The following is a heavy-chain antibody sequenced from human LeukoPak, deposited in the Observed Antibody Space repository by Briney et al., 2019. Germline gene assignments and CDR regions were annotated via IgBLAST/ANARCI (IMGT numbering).Heavy chain of an antibody. D-gene: IGHD1-1*01. CDR2: IYSGGIT. CDR1: GVTVTSNY. V-gene: IGHV3-53*01. Sequence: GGSLRLSCAASGVTVTSNYMAWVRQAPGKGLEWVAIIYSGGITYYADSVKDRSSISRDNSKNTVYLQMNNLRVDDTAVYYCATGRRYFDSWGPGTLVTVSS. J-gene: IGHJ4*02. CDR3: ATGRRYFDS.